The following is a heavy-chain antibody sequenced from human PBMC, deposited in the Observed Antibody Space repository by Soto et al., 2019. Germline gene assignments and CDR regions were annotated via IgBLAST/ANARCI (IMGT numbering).Heavy chain of an antibody. D-gene: IGHD6-13*01. J-gene: IGHJ4*02. Sequence: SETLSRTCAVSGGSISSSNWWSWVRQPPGKGLEWIGEIYHSGSTNYNPSLKSRVTISVDKSKNQLSLKLSSVTAADTAVYYCARELGAAAELDYRGQGPLVTFSS. CDR2: IYHSGST. CDR1: GGSISSSNW. V-gene: IGHV4-4*02. CDR3: ARELGAAAELDY.